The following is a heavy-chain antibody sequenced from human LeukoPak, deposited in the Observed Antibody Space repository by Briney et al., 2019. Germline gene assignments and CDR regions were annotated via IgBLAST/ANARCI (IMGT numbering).Heavy chain of an antibody. CDR3: ARVGDHYHWYLDV. J-gene: IGHJ2*01. V-gene: IGHV3-23*01. CDR1: GFTFSSYA. D-gene: IGHD3-10*01. CDR2: ITGSSGYT. Sequence: GGSLRLSCAASGFTFSSYAMSWVRQAPGKGLEWVSSITGSSGYTYYADSVKGRFTISRDNSKNTLYLQMNSLRVEDTAVYYCARVGDHYHWYLDVWGRGTLVTVSS.